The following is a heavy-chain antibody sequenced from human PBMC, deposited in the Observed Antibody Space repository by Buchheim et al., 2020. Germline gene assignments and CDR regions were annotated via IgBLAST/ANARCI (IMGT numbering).Heavy chain of an antibody. CDR2: INHSGST. V-gene: IGHV4-34*10. Sequence: QLQLQESGPGLVKPSETLSLTCAVYGGSFSGYYWSWIRQPPGKGLEWIGEINHSGSTNYNPSLKSRITISVDTSTNQFSLKLSSVTAADTAVYYCARGRGIAAAGTLDWFDPWGQGTL. CDR1: GGSFSGYY. CDR3: ARGRGIAAAGTLDWFDP. J-gene: IGHJ5*02. D-gene: IGHD6-13*01.